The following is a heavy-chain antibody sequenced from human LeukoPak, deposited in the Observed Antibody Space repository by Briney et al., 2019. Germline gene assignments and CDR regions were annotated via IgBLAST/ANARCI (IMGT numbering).Heavy chain of an antibody. CDR2: IYSGGAT. CDR3: ARDRGYSCGYSYYFEN. D-gene: IGHD5-18*01. Sequence: PGGSLRLSCAASGFTVNTNYMSWVRQAPGKGLEWVSVIYSGGATFYADSVRGRFTISRDNSRNTLYLQMNSLRAEDTAVYYSARDRGYSCGYSYYFENWGQGTLVTVSS. CDR1: GFTVNTNY. V-gene: IGHV3-53*01. J-gene: IGHJ4*02.